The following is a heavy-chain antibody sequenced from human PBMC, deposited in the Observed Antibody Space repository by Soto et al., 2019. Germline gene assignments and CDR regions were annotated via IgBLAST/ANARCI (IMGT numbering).Heavy chain of an antibody. Sequence: SETLSLTCTVSGGSISSRSYYWGWIRQPPGEGLEWIGSIYYSGNAYYNPSLKSRVAVSVDTSKNQFSLKVTSVTATDTAVYYCARHKDTSSRYLLPDFWGQGTLVTVSS. CDR3: ARHKDTSSRYLLPDF. D-gene: IGHD6-13*01. CDR1: GGSISSRSYY. J-gene: IGHJ4*02. V-gene: IGHV4-39*01. CDR2: IYYSGNA.